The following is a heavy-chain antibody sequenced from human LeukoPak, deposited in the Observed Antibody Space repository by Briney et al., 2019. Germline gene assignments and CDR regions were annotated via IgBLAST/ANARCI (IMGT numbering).Heavy chain of an antibody. J-gene: IGHJ4*02. Sequence: GGSLTLSCAASGFTFSSYAMSWVRQPPGKGLGWVSDISGSGGSTYYADSVKGRFTISRDNSKNTLYLQMNSLRAEDTAVYYCAKDTFCSSTSCYSGYSYGSWDYWGQGTLVSVSS. CDR2: ISGSGGST. CDR3: AKDTFCSSTSCYSGYSYGSWDY. CDR1: GFTFSSYA. V-gene: IGHV3-23*01. D-gene: IGHD2-2*01.